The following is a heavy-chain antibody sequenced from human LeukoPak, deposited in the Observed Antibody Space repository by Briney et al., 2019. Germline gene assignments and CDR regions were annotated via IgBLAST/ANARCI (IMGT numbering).Heavy chain of an antibody. Sequence: PGRSLRLSCAASGFTFSSYGMHWVRQAPGKGLEWVAVISYDGSNKYYADSVKGRFTISRDNSKNTLYLQMNSLRAEDTAVYYCARDAVTAMEGIDAFDIWGQGTMVTVSS. CDR1: GFTFSSYG. D-gene: IGHD5-18*01. CDR2: ISYDGSNK. V-gene: IGHV3-30*03. CDR3: ARDAVTAMEGIDAFDI. J-gene: IGHJ3*02.